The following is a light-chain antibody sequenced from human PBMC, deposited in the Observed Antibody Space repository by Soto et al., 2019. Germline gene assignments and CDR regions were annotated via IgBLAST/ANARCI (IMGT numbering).Light chain of an antibody. CDR1: SSNIGNNY. CDR3: GTWDNSLNDYV. CDR2: DND. Sequence: QSALTQPPSVSAAPGQRVSISCSGSSSNIGNNYVSWYQQLPGTAPKLLIYDNDKRPSGIPDRFSGSKSGTSATLGITGLQTGDEADYCCGTWDNSLNDYVFGAGTKVTVL. V-gene: IGLV1-51*01. J-gene: IGLJ1*01.